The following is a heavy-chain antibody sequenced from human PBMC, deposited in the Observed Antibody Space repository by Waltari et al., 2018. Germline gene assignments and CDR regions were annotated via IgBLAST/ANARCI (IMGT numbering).Heavy chain of an antibody. CDR2: IYHSGST. CDR1: GYSISSGYY. CDR3: ARMFPPIYYYYGMDV. V-gene: IGHV4-38-2*01. D-gene: IGHD3-10*02. Sequence: QVQLQESGPGLVKPSETLSLTCAVSGYSISSGYYWGWIRQPPGKGLEWIGSIYHSGSTDYNPSLKRRVTISVDTSKNQFSLKLSSVTAADTAVYYCARMFPPIYYYYGMDVWGQGTTVTVSS. J-gene: IGHJ6*02.